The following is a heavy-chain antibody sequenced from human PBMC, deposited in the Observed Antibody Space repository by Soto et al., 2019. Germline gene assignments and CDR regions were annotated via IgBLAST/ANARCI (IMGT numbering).Heavy chain of an antibody. CDR2: IYHSGST. CDR3: ARAWVVPDAIDGMDV. CDR1: GGSISSSNW. Sequence: QVQLQESGPGLVKPSGTLSLTCAVSGGSISSSNWWSWVRQPPGKGLEWIGEIYHSGSTNYNPSLNSRGTIPGDKSNTHCALKVSSVTAADTAVYYCARAWVVPDAIDGMDVWGQGTTVTVSS. V-gene: IGHV4-4*02. J-gene: IGHJ6*02. D-gene: IGHD2-2*01.